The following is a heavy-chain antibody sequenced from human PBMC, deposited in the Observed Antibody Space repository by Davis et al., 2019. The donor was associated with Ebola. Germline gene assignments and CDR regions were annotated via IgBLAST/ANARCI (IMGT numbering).Heavy chain of an antibody. J-gene: IGHJ4*02. CDR1: GYTFTGYY. Sequence: ASVQVSCKASGYTFTGYYMHWVRQAPGQGLEWMGWINPNSGGTNYAQKFQGRVTMTRDTSTSTVYMELSSLRSEDTAVYYCARDAAHILSLFDYWGQGTLVTVSS. V-gene: IGHV1-2*02. D-gene: IGHD5/OR15-5a*01. CDR3: ARDAAHILSLFDY. CDR2: INPNSGGT.